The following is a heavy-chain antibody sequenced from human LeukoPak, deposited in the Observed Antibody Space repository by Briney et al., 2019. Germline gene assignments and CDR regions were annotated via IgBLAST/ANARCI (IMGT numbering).Heavy chain of an antibody. CDR3: AKDMGIVVVKGAFDI. CDR2: IWYGGSNK. D-gene: IGHD3-22*01. CDR1: GSTFSSYG. Sequence: GRSLRLSCAASGSTFSSYGMHWVRQAPGKGLEWVAVIWYGGSNKYYADSVKGRFTISRDNSKNTLYLQMNSLRAEDTAVYYCAKDMGIVVVKGAFDIWGQGTMVTVSS. J-gene: IGHJ3*02. V-gene: IGHV3-30*18.